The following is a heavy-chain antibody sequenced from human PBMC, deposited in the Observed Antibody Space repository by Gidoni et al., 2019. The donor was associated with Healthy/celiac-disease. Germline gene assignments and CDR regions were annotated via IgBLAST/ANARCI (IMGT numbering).Heavy chain of an antibody. V-gene: IGHV1-69*04. CDR2: IIPILGIS. Sequence: QVQLVQYGAEVKKPGCSVKVSCKASGGTFSSYAISWVRQAPGQGLEWMGRIIPILGISNYAQKFQGRVTITADKSTSTAYMELSSLRSEDTAVYYCARDLLGVKEQWLGPRAFDIWGQGTMVTVSS. J-gene: IGHJ3*02. CDR1: GGTFSSYA. CDR3: ARDLLGVKEQWLGPRAFDI. D-gene: IGHD6-19*01.